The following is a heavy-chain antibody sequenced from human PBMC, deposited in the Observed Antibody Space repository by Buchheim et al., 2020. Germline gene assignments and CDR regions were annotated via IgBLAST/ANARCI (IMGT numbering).Heavy chain of an antibody. D-gene: IGHD5-18*01. J-gene: IGHJ4*02. CDR2: ISAYNGNT. V-gene: IGHV1-18*04. CDR1: GYTFTGYY. CDR3: ARDRIQLYVDTAMVSDY. Sequence: QVQLVQSGAEVKKPGASVKVSCKASGYTFTGYYMHWVRQAPGQGLEWMGWISAYNGNTNHAQKLQGRVTMTTDTSTSTAYMELRSLRSDDTAVYYCARDRIQLYVDTAMVSDYWGQGTL.